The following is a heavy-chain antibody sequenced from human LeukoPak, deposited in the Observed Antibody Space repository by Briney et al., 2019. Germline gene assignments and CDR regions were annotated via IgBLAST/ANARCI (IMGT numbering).Heavy chain of an antibody. CDR2: IHASGPT. CDR3: ARHDAGIAARPFDN. D-gene: IGHD6-6*01. CDR1: GGSISTYY. J-gene: IGHJ4*02. V-gene: IGHV4-4*09. Sequence: SSETLSLTCTVSGGSISTYYWSWIRRPPGKGLEWIAYIHASGPTNNNPSLKSRITISVDTSKNQFSLKLSSVTAADTAVYYCARHDAGIAARPFDNWGQGTLVTVSS.